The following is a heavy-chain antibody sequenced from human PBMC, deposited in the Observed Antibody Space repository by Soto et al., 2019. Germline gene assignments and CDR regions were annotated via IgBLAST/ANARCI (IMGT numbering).Heavy chain of an antibody. D-gene: IGHD3-10*01. V-gene: IGHV3-21*01. CDR2: ISSSGSTI. CDR3: ARDYGVTMVRGAFDI. Sequence: EVQLVESGGGLVKPGGSLRLSCAASGFTFSSYSMNWVRQAPGKGLEWVSSISSSGSTIYYADSVKGRFTISRDNAKNSLYLQMNSLRAEDTAVYYCARDYGVTMVRGAFDIWGQGTMVTVSS. J-gene: IGHJ3*02. CDR1: GFTFSSYS.